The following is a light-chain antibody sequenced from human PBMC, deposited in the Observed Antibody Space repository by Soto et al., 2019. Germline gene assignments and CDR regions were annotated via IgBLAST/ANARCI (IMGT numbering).Light chain of an antibody. V-gene: IGLV7-43*01. CDR1: TGAVTRGYY. J-gene: IGLJ1*01. CDR3: LLYYGGAQLGV. CDR2: STS. Sequence: QAVVTQEPSLTVSPGGTVTLTCASSTGAVTRGYYPNWFQQKPGQAPRVLIYSTSNKHSWTPARFSGSLLGGKAALTLSGVQPEDEAEYYRLLYYGGAQLGVFGTGTKLTVL.